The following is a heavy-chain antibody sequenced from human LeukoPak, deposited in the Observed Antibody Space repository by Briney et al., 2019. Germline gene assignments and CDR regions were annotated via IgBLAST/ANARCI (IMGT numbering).Heavy chain of an antibody. D-gene: IGHD2-21*02. CDR3: ARDSLAYCGGDCDLDAFDI. V-gene: IGHV1-18*01. CDR2: ISAYNGNT. J-gene: IGHJ3*02. Sequence: ASVKVSCKASGYTFTSYGISWLRQAPGQGLEWMGWISAYNGNTNYAQKLQGRVTMTTDTSTSTAYMELRSLRSDDTAVYYCARDSLAYCGGDCDLDAFDIWGQGTMVTVSS. CDR1: GYTFTSYG.